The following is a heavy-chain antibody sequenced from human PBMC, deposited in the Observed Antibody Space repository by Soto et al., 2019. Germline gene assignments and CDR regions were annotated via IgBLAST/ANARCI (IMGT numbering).Heavy chain of an antibody. Sequence: QVQLVQSGAEVKKPGSSVKVSCKASGGTFSSYASSWVRQAPGQGLEWMGGIIPIFGTANYAQKFQCRVTITEDESTSRAYMERSSLTSENTAVYYCERDFDEFLEWLYMTDWGQGTLVTVSS. CDR3: ERDFDEFLEWLYMTD. CDR1: GGTFSSYA. J-gene: IGHJ4*02. CDR2: IIPIFGTA. D-gene: IGHD3-3*01. V-gene: IGHV1-69*01.